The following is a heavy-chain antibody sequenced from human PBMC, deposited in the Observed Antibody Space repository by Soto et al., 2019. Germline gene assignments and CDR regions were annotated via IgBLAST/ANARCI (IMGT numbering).Heavy chain of an antibody. D-gene: IGHD3-16*02. Sequence: GPTLADPTQTLTLTCTFSGFSLTTYGVGVGWFRHPPGRAPEWLELIFWNVAERYSPSLNSRLPLIKNTSNNQVVFSFSTMDHMDTDKYSSVHSSYSYDPVAYWGQGTLVTVSS. CDR3: VHSSYSYDPVAY. V-gene: IGHV2-5*01. CDR1: GFSLTTYGVG. CDR2: IFWNVAE. J-gene: IGHJ4*02.